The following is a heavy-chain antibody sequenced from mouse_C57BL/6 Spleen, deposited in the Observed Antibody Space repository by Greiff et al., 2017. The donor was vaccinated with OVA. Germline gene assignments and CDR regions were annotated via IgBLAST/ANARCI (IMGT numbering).Heavy chain of an antibody. Sequence: QVQLQQSGPGLVAPSQCLYITCTVSGFSFTSYAISWVRQPPGKGLEWLGVIWPGGGTTYNSALKSRLSISKDNSKSQVFLKMNSLQTDVTARDYCARGADSSDAMDYWGQGTSVTVSS. J-gene: IGHJ4*01. D-gene: IGHD3-2*01. V-gene: IGHV2-9-1*01. CDR2: IWPGGGT. CDR1: GFSFTSYA. CDR3: ARGADSSDAMDY.